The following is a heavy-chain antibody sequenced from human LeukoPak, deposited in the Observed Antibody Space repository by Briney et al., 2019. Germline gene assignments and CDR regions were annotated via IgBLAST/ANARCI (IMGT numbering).Heavy chain of an antibody. CDR3: TRRGSSGRLSVDY. D-gene: IGHD6-19*01. V-gene: IGHV3-73*01. Sequence: GGSLRLSCAASGFTFSGSAMHWVRQASGKGLEWVGRIRSKANSYATAYAASVKGRFTISRDDSKNTAYLQMNSLKTEDTAVCYCTRRGSSGRLSVDYWGQGTLVTVSS. CDR2: IRSKANSYAT. CDR1: GFTFSGSA. J-gene: IGHJ4*02.